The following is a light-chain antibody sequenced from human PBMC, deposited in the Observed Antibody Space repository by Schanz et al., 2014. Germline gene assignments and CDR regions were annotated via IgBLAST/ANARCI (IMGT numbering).Light chain of an antibody. J-gene: IGKJ4*01. Sequence: EIVLTQSPGTLSLSPGERATLSCKASQSVSSNKLAWYQQKPGQAPRFLIYGASNRAFGIPDRFSGGGSGTDFTLTINRLEPEDFAVYYCQQYGRSPLTFGGGTKVEIK. CDR3: QQYGRSPLT. CDR1: QSVSSNK. V-gene: IGKV3-20*01. CDR2: GAS.